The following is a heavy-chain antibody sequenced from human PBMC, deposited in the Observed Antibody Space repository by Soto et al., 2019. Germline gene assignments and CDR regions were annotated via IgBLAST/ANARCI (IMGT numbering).Heavy chain of an antibody. J-gene: IGHJ4*02. CDR3: ARRWLADYFDY. CDR1: GFSLSTSGVG. D-gene: IGHD5-12*01. Sequence: QITLKESGPPLVKPTQTLTLTCTFSGFSLSTSGVGVGWIRQPPGKALEWLALFYWDDDTRYSPSLKSRLTITKDTSKNQVVLTMTNMDPVDTATFYCARRWLADYFDYWGKGTLVTVSS. CDR2: FYWDDDT. V-gene: IGHV2-5*02.